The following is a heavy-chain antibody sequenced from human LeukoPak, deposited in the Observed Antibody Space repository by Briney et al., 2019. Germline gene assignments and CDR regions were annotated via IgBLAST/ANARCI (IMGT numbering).Heavy chain of an antibody. J-gene: IGHJ6*03. CDR1: GGSFSGYY. Sequence: PSETLSLTCAVYGGSFSGYYWSWIRQPPGKGLEWIGEINHSGSTNYNPSLKSRVTISVDTSKNQFSLKLSSVTAADTAVYYCARALPLIFAAAGTSYNYYYYMDVWGKGTTVTVSS. CDR3: ARALPLIFAAAGTSYNYYYYMDV. V-gene: IGHV4-34*01. CDR2: INHSGST. D-gene: IGHD6-13*01.